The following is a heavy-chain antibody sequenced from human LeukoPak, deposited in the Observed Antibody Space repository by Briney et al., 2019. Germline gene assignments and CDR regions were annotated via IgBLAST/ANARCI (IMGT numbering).Heavy chain of an antibody. CDR3: ARFNGDFLNWFDP. CDR2: IYHSGST. CDR1: GGSISSGGYS. J-gene: IGHJ5*02. Sequence: SETLSLTCAVSGGSISSGGYSWSWIRQPPGKGLEWIGYIYHSGSTYYNPSLKSRLTISVDRSKNQFSLKLNSVTAADTAVYYCARFNGDFLNWFDPWGQGTLVTVSS. D-gene: IGHD3-10*01. V-gene: IGHV4-30-2*01.